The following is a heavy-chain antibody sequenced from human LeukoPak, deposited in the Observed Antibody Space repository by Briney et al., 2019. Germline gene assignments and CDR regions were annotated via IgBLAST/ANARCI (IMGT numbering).Heavy chain of an antibody. Sequence: GGSLRLSCVASGFTFSSYGMHWVRQAPGKGLEWVAVIWYGGSNKYYADSVKGRFTISRDNSKNTLYLQMNSLRAEDTAVYYCARERHGDYWGQGTLVTVSS. CDR2: IWYGGSNK. CDR3: ARERHGDY. V-gene: IGHV3-33*08. J-gene: IGHJ4*02. CDR1: GFTFSSYG.